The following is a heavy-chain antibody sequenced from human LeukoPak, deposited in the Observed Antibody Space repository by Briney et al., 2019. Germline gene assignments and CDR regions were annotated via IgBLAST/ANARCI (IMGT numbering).Heavy chain of an antibody. CDR2: IKQDGSEK. Sequence: GGSLRLSCAASGFTFSSYWMSWVRQAPGKGLEWVANIKQDGSEKYYVDSVKGRFTISRDNAKNSLYLQMNSLRVEDTAVYYCAREQYYDILTGYWPYFDYWGQGTLVTVSS. D-gene: IGHD3-9*01. CDR1: GFTFSSYW. J-gene: IGHJ4*02. V-gene: IGHV3-7*03. CDR3: AREQYYDILTGYWPYFDY.